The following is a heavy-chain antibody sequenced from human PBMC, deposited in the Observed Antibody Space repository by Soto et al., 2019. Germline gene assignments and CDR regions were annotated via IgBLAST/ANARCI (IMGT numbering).Heavy chain of an antibody. CDR1: GFTFSSYA. Sequence: GGSLRLSCAASGFTFSSYAMSWVRQAPGKGLEWVSAISGSGGSTYSADSVKGRFTISRDNSKNTLYLQMNSLRAEDTAVYYCAKEGGCSSTSCYTSYYYYYGMHVWGQGTTVTVSS. V-gene: IGHV3-23*01. CDR3: AKEGGCSSTSCYTSYYYYYGMHV. CDR2: ISGSGGST. D-gene: IGHD2-2*02. J-gene: IGHJ6*02.